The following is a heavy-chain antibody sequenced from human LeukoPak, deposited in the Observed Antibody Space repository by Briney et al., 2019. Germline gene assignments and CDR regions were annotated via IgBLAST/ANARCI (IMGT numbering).Heavy chain of an antibody. CDR3: AKGDQQWLGRYFGL. V-gene: IGHV3-23*01. CDR1: GFTFSSYS. CDR2: ISGSGGST. J-gene: IGHJ2*01. D-gene: IGHD6-19*01. Sequence: QSGGSLRLSCAASGFTFSSYSMNWVRQAPGKGLEWVSVISGSGGSTYYADSVKGRFTISRDNSKNTLYLQMNSLRAEDTAVYYCAKGDQQWLGRYFGLWGRGTLVTVSS.